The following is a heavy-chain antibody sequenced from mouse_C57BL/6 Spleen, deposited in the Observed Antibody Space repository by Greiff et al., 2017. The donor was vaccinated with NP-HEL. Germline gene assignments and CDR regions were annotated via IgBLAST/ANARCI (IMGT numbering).Heavy chain of an antibody. CDR3: ARRVYGSSPCFDV. CDR1: GYTFTSYT. V-gene: IGHV1-4*01. D-gene: IGHD1-1*01. CDR2: INPSSGYT. J-gene: IGHJ1*03. Sequence: VQLQQSGAELARPGASVKMSCKASGYTFTSYTMHWVKQRPGQGLEWIGYINPSSGYTKYNQKFKDKATLTADQSSSTAYMQLSSLTAEDSAVYDCARRVYGSSPCFDVWGTGTTVTVSS.